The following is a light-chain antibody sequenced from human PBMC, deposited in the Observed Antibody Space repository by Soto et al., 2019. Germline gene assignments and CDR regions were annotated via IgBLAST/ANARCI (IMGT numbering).Light chain of an antibody. J-gene: IGLJ2*01. CDR2: DVT. Sequence: QSALTQPPSASGSPGQSVTISCTGASSDVGGYNFVSWYQQHPGKAPKLMIYDVTKRPSGVPDRFSGSKSGNTASLTVSELQADDEADYYCSSYAGSSVPVAFGGGTKVTVL. CDR3: SSYAGSSVPVA. CDR1: SSDVGGYNF. V-gene: IGLV2-8*01.